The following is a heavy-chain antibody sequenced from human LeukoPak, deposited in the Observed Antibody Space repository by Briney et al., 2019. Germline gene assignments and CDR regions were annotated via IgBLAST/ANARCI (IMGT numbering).Heavy chain of an antibody. V-gene: IGHV5-51*01. D-gene: IGHD3-10*01. Sequence: GESLNISCKGSGYSFTDYWIGCGREMRGKGLELMGLVCAGHSDARYSPSFRGQVTISADKANSTAYLQWNSLKASDTAIYYCARHSPGWMVRPYCFDSWGQGTLVTVSS. J-gene: IGHJ4*02. CDR2: VCAGHSDA. CDR3: ARHSPGWMVRPYCFDS. CDR1: GYSFTDYW.